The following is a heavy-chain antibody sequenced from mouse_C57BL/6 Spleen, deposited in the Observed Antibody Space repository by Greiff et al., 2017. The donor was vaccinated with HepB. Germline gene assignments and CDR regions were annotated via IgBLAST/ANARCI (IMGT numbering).Heavy chain of an antibody. V-gene: IGHV1-50*01. J-gene: IGHJ4*01. CDR3: AREGGY. CDR2: IDPSDSYT. Sequence: QVQLQQPGAELVKPGASVKLSCKASGYTFTSYWMQWVKQRPGQGLEWIGEIDPSDSYTNYNQKFKGKATLTVDTSSSTAYMQLSSLTSEDSAVYYCAREGGYWGQGTSVTVSS. CDR1: GYTFTSYW.